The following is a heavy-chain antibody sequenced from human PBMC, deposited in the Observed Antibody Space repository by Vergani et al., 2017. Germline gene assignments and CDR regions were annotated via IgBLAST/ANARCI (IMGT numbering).Heavy chain of an antibody. V-gene: IGHV4-34*01. CDR2: IDHTGRP. CDR1: GGSFTSYH. J-gene: IGHJ6*02. Sequence: QVQLQQWGGGLLKPSETLSLTCVVNGGSFTSYHWTWIRQSPGEGLEWVGDIDHTGRPDYNPSLKSRLTMSVEKSRNQFSLTLNCVTATDTAIYFCARVNTETNGHLYYYYDMDVWGQGTAVTVS. CDR3: ARVNTETNGHLYYYYDMDV. D-gene: IGHD4-11*01.